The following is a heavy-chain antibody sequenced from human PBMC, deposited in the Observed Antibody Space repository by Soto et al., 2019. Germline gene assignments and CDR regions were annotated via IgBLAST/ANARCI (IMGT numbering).Heavy chain of an antibody. CDR1: GFTFSSYS. J-gene: IGHJ4*02. CDR2: ISSSSSYI. V-gene: IGHV3-21*01. D-gene: IGHD6-19*01. Sequence: EVQLVESGGGLVKPGGSLRLSCAASGFTFSSYSMNWVRQAPGKGLEWVSSISSSSSYIYYADSVKGRFTISRDNAKNSLYLQMNSLRAEDTAVYYWARAPPHPEVAGGYYFVYWGQGTLVTVSS. CDR3: ARAPPHPEVAGGYYFVY.